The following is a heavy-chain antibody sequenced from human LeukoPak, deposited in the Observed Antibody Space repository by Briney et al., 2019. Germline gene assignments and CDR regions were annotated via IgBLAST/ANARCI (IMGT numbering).Heavy chain of an antibody. CDR1: GYTFTGNY. CDR3: ARQYPSSQFDY. Sequence: GASVKVSCKASGYTFTGNYMHWVRQAPGQGLEWMGWINPDSGGTNYAQKFQGRVTMTRDTSISTAYMELSRLRSDDTAVYYCARQYPSSQFDYWGQGTLVTVSS. J-gene: IGHJ4*02. D-gene: IGHD6-19*01. V-gene: IGHV1-2*02. CDR2: INPDSGGT.